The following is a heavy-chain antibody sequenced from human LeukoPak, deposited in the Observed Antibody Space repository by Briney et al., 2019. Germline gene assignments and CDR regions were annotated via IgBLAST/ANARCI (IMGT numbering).Heavy chain of an antibody. CDR2: IDWDDEK. J-gene: IGHJ3*02. D-gene: IGHD3-16*02. V-gene: IGHV2-70*11. CDR1: GSSLSTSGMY. Sequence: SGPALVKPTQTLTLTCTLSGSSLSTSGMYVSWIRQPPGKALEWLARIDWDDEKHYSTSLKTRLTISKDTSKNQVVLTMTNMDRVDTATYYCARTLPDYDYSWGNYRYDAFHIWGQGTLVTVSS. CDR3: ARTLPDYDYSWGNYRYDAFHI.